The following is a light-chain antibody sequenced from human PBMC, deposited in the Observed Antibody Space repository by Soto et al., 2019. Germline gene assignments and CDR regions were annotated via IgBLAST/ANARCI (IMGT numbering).Light chain of an antibody. Sequence: EIVLTQSPGTLSLSPGERATLSCRASQSVSSSYLAWYQQKPGQAPRLLIYGASSRATGIPDRFSGSGSWTGFTLTISRLEPEDCAVYYCQQYGSSLFTFGPGTQVDIK. V-gene: IGKV3-20*01. CDR1: QSVSSSY. J-gene: IGKJ3*01. CDR3: QQYGSSLFT. CDR2: GAS.